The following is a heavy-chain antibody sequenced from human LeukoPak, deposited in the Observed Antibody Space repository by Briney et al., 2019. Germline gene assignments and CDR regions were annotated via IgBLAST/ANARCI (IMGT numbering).Heavy chain of an antibody. Sequence: SVKVSCRASGGTFSSYGISWVRQAPGQGLEWMGGIIPIFGTANYAQKFQGRVTITADKSTTTAYMEVSSLRPEDTAVYYCAKTPVGMVTLDYWGQGTLVTVSS. V-gene: IGHV1-69*06. CDR2: IIPIFGTA. CDR3: AKTPVGMVTLDY. J-gene: IGHJ4*02. CDR1: GGTFSSYG. D-gene: IGHD5-24*01.